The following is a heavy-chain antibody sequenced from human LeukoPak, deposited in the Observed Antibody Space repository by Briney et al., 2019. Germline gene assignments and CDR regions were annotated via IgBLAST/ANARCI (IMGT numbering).Heavy chain of an antibody. D-gene: IGHD3-10*01. V-gene: IGHV1-69*06. CDR2: IIPVYGTT. Sequence: ASVKVSCKASGCPLSSYAINRVRQAPGQGLEWMGGIIPVYGTTNFAQRFLGRVTITADKSTSTVYKELNSLRSTDTALYFCARGGPHGSGSLLGFDFWGQGTLVTVSS. CDR3: ARGGPHGSGSLLGFDF. CDR1: GCPLSSYA. J-gene: IGHJ4*02.